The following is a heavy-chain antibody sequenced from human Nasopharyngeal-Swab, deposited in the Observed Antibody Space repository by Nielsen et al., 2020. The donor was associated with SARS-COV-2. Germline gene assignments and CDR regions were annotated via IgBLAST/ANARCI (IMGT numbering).Heavy chain of an antibody. V-gene: IGHV3-20*01. CDR1: GFTFSSYS. CDR2: INWNGGST. J-gene: IGHJ4*02. CDR3: ARGRFLEWLLWDY. Sequence: GESLKISCAASGFTFSSYSMNWVRQAPGKGLEWVSGINWNGGSTGYADSVKGRFTISRDNAKNSLYLQMNSLRAEDTALYHCARGRFLEWLLWDYWGQGTLVTVSS. D-gene: IGHD3-3*01.